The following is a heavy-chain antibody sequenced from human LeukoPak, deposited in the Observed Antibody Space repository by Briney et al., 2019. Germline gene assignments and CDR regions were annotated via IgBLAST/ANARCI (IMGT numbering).Heavy chain of an antibody. J-gene: IGHJ3*02. CDR2: IVPIFGTA. Sequence: EASVKVSCNASGGTFSSYAISWVRQAPGQGLEWMGGIVPIFGTANYAQKFQGRVTITADESTSTAYMELSSLRSEDTAVYYCAKSYYDFWSGYRDHDAFDIWGQGTMVTVSS. D-gene: IGHD3-3*01. V-gene: IGHV1-69*13. CDR3: AKSYYDFWSGYRDHDAFDI. CDR1: GGTFSSYA.